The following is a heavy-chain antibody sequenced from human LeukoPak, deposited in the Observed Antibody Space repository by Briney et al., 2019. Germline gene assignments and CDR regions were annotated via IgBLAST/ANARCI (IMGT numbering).Heavy chain of an antibody. CDR1: GFTFSSYW. CDR3: ASDWDITGTRFEY. J-gene: IGHJ4*02. D-gene: IGHD1-20*01. Sequence: PGGSLRLSCAASGFTFSSYWMSWVRQAPGKGLEWVAHIKEDGSQKHYVDSVKGRFTISRDNAKNSLYLQMNSLRAEDTAVYYCASDWDITGTRFEYWGQGTPVTVSS. V-gene: IGHV3-7*01. CDR2: IKEDGSQK.